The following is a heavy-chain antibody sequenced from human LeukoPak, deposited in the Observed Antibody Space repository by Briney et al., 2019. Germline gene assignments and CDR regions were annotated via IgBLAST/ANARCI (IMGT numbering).Heavy chain of an antibody. V-gene: IGHV1-18*01. CDR3: AREAYYDFWSGYYTGSLFDY. CDR2: ISAYNGNT. Sequence: ASVKVSCKASGYTFTSYGISWVRQAPGQGLEWMGWISAYNGNTNYAQKPQGRVTMTTDTSTSTAYMELRSLRSDDTAVYYCAREAYYDFWSGYYTGSLFDYWGQGTLVTVSS. CDR1: GYTFTSYG. D-gene: IGHD3-3*01. J-gene: IGHJ4*02.